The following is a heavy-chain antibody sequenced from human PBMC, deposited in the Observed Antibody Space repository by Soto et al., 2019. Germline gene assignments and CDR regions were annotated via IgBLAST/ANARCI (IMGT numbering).Heavy chain of an antibody. CDR3: TGNWSGANFQY. V-gene: IGHV1-2*02. Sequence: QVQLVQSGAEVREPGASVKVSCKPSGATFSGNFFHWGRQAPGQGLEWMGWINPDNGDTNYAQKFQDRVTMTRDTSISTAYMDLVRLRSDDTAVYYCTGNWSGANFQYWGQGTLVTVSS. CDR2: INPDNGDT. D-gene: IGHD3-10*01. CDR1: GATFSGNF. J-gene: IGHJ4*02.